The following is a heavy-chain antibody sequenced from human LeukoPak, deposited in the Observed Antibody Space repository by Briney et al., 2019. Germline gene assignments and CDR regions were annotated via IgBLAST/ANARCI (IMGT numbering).Heavy chain of an antibody. J-gene: IGHJ4*02. CDR1: GYSFTNYW. Sequence: GESLKISCKGSGYSFTNYWIGWVRQMPGKGLEWMGIIYAGDSATSYSPFFHGHITISANKANSTAYTQWIGLKGSATDIYYCARHGNNVGFDYWGQGTLVTVSS. V-gene: IGHV5-51*01. CDR3: ARHGNNVGFDY. D-gene: IGHD1/OR15-1a*01. CDR2: IYAGDSAT.